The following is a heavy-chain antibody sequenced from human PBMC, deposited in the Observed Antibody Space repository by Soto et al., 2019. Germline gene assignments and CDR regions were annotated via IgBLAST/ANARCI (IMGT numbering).Heavy chain of an antibody. CDR1: GGTFSSYA. J-gene: IGHJ3*02. Sequence: ASVKVSCKASGGTFSSYAISWVRQAPGQGLEWIGGIIPIFGTANYAQKFQGRVTITADESTSTAYMELSSLRSEDTAVYYCARGDQPNYDILTGYSYDAFDIWGQGTMVTVSS. CDR3: ARGDQPNYDILTGYSYDAFDI. CDR2: IIPIFGTA. V-gene: IGHV1-69*13. D-gene: IGHD3-9*01.